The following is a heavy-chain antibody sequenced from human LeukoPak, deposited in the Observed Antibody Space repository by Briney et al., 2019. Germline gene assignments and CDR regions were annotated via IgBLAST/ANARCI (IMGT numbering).Heavy chain of an antibody. J-gene: IGHJ5*02. Sequence: SETLSLTCTVSGYSISSGYYWGWIRQPPGKGLEWIGSIYHSGSTYYNPSLKSRVTMSVDTSKNQFSLKLSSVTAADTAVYYCARGEPWFDPWGQGTLVTVSS. CDR3: ARGEPWFDP. D-gene: IGHD1-14*01. CDR2: IYHSGST. CDR1: GYSISSGYY. V-gene: IGHV4-38-2*02.